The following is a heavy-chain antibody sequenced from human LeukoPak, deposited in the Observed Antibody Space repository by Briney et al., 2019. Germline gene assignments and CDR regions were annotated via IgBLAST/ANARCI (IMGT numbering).Heavy chain of an antibody. Sequence: GGSLRLSCVASGFTFNNYWMTWVRQAPGKGLEWVANIQDDGVEKNYVESVKGRFIISRDNAKDSLFLQMSSLRDEDTALYYCARGYAAIPDWGQGTLVTVSS. D-gene: IGHD2-15*01. J-gene: IGHJ4*02. CDR2: IQDDGVEK. CDR3: ARGYAAIPD. V-gene: IGHV3-7*01. CDR1: GFTFNNYW.